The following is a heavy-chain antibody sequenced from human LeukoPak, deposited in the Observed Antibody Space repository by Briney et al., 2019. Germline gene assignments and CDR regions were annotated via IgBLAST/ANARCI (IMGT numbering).Heavy chain of an antibody. V-gene: IGHV4-34*01. Sequence: SETLSLTCAVYGGSFSGYYWSWIRQPPGKGLEWIGEINHSGSTNYNPSLKSRVTISVDTSKNQFSLELSSVAAADTAVYYCAGDSGYPGYWGQGTLVTVSS. D-gene: IGHD5-12*01. J-gene: IGHJ4*02. CDR1: GGSFSGYY. CDR2: INHSGST. CDR3: AGDSGYPGY.